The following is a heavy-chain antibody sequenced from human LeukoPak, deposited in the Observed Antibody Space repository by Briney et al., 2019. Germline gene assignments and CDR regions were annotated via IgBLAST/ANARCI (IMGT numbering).Heavy chain of an antibody. V-gene: IGHV1-69*01. CDR1: GGTFSSYA. J-gene: IGHJ6*04. D-gene: IGHD2-15*01. Sequence: SVKVSCKASGGTFSSYAISWVRQAPGQGLEWMGGIIPIFGTANYAQKFQGRVTITADESTSTAYMELSSLRSEDTAMYYCAREYCSGGSCFPSGYGMDVWGKGTTVTVSS. CDR3: AREYCSGGSCFPSGYGMDV. CDR2: IIPIFGTA.